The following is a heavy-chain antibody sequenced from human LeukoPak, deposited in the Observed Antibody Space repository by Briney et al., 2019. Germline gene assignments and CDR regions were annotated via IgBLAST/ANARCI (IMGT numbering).Heavy chain of an antibody. V-gene: IGHV4-39*01. CDR1: GGPISSSSYY. CDR2: IYYGGST. Sequence: SETLSLTCTVSGGPISSSSYYWGWIRQPPGKGLEWIGSIYYGGSTYYNPSLKSRVTISVDTSKNQFSLKLSSVTAADTAVHYCARHVQKGRERPRNWFDPWGQGTLVTVSS. CDR3: ARHVQKGRERPRNWFDP. D-gene: IGHD5-24*01. J-gene: IGHJ5*02.